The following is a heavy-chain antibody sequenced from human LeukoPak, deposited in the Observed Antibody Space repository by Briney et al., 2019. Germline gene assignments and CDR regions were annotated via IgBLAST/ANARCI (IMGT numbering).Heavy chain of an antibody. Sequence: ASVKVSCKASGYTFTGYYMHWVRQAPGQGLEWMGWINPNSGGTNYAQKFQGRVTMNRDTSNSTAYMELSRLRSDDTAVYYCARVWFGEFYGMDVWGQGTTVTVSS. CDR2: INPNSGGT. J-gene: IGHJ6*02. CDR1: GYTFTGYY. D-gene: IGHD3-10*01. CDR3: ARVWFGEFYGMDV. V-gene: IGHV1-2*02.